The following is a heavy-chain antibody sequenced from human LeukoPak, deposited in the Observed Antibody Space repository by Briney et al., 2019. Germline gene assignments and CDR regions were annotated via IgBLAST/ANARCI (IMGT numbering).Heavy chain of an antibody. D-gene: IGHD3-10*01. V-gene: IGHV4-34*01. CDR3: ARGSILKYGSGTYNY. Sequence: SETLSLTCAVYGGSFSGYYWSWIRQPPGKGLEWIGEINHSGSTNYNPSLKSRVTISVDTSKNQSSLKLSSVTAADTAVYYCARGSILKYGSGTYNYWGQGTLVTVSS. J-gene: IGHJ4*02. CDR2: INHSGST. CDR1: GGSFSGYY.